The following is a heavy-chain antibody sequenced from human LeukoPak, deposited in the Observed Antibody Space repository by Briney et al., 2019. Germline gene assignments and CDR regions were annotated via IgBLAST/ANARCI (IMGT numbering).Heavy chain of an antibody. J-gene: IGHJ5*02. V-gene: IGHV3-33*08. CDR3: ARGLHVLRYFDWSHNWFDP. Sequence: GGSLRLSCAASGFTFSNYGMHWVRQAPGKGLEWVSVISFDGSAKYYADSVKGRFTISRDDAQNSLYPQMNSLRAEDTAVYYCARGLHVLRYFDWSHNWFDPWGQGTLVTVSS. CDR1: GFTFSNYG. CDR2: ISFDGSAK. D-gene: IGHD3-9*01.